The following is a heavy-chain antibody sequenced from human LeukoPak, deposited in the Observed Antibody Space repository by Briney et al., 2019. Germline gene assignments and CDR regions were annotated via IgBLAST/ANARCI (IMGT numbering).Heavy chain of an antibody. CDR3: ARDGAYGSGSYYYYYYGMDV. CDR1: GYTFTGYY. CDR2: INPNSGGT. D-gene: IGHD3-10*01. V-gene: IGHV1-2*02. J-gene: IGHJ6*02. Sequence: ASVKVSCKASGYTFTGYYMHWVRQAPGQGLEWMGWINPNSGGTNYAQKFRGRVTMTRDTSISTAYMELSRLRSDDTAVYYCARDGAYGSGSYYYYYYGMDVWGQGTTVTVSS.